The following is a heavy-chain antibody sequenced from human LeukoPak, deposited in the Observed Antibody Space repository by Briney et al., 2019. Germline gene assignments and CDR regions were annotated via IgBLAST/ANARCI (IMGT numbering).Heavy chain of an antibody. Sequence: QTGGSLRLSCAASGFTFSSYWMSWVRQAPGKGLEWVANIKQDGSEKYYVDSVKGRFTISRDNAKNSLYLQMNSLRAEDTAVYYCAREVYDSSPGAYYFDYWGQGTLVTVSS. D-gene: IGHD3-22*01. CDR2: IKQDGSEK. CDR3: AREVYDSSPGAYYFDY. V-gene: IGHV3-7*01. CDR1: GFTFSSYW. J-gene: IGHJ4*02.